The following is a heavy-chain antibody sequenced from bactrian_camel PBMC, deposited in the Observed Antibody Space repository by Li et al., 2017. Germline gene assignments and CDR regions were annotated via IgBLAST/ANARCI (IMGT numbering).Heavy chain of an antibody. CDR1: YTYGTYY. J-gene: IGHJ4*01. V-gene: IGHV3S1*01. Sequence: HVQLVESGGGSVQAGGFLRLSCKYTYGTYYMAWFRLPPGRAPAEREGIAAIRKSGGETWYHDSVKGRFTISQDNAKNTVYLQMNNLQPEDTATYYSAEGRGSRGEHCYSLNYWGQGTQVTVS. D-gene: IGHD6*01. CDR3: AEGRGSRGEHCYSLNY. CDR2: IRKSGGET.